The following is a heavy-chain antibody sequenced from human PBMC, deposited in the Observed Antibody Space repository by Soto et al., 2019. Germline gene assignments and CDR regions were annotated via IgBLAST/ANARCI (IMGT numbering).Heavy chain of an antibody. D-gene: IGHD1-7*01. CDR1: GDSVSSYS. CDR2: IYYSGST. V-gene: IGHV4-59*08. Sequence: SETLSLTCTVSGDSVSSYSWNWIRQPPGRGLEWIGYIYYSGSTNYNPSLNSRDTISVDTSKNQFSLNLRYVTAADTALYYCAGRRQTDRTTTQANWFDPWGQGTLVTVSS. J-gene: IGHJ5*02. CDR3: AGRRQTDRTTTQANWFDP.